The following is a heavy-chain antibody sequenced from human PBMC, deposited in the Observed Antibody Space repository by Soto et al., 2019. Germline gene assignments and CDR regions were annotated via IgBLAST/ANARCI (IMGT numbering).Heavy chain of an antibody. CDR3: TRGSLTKVTSPIDY. CDR2: INPSGGGT. J-gene: IGHJ4*02. CDR1: GYTFTSYY. V-gene: IGHV1-46*03. Sequence: ASVKVSCKASGYTFTSYYMHWVRQAPGQGLEWMGIINPSGGGTTYAQKLQGRLTMTSDTSTSTVYMELNSLRSEDTAVYYCTRGSLTKVTSPIDYWGQGTLVTVSS. D-gene: IGHD4-17*01.